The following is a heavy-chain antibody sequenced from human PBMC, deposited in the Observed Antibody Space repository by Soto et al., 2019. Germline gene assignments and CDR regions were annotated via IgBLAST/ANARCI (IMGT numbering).Heavy chain of an antibody. V-gene: IGHV4-61*08. J-gene: IGHJ6*02. Sequence: PSETLSLTCTVSGGSVGSGGYYWSWIRQPPGKGLEWIAYIYDSGSTNYNPSLKSRVTISVDTSKNQFSLKLSSVTAADTAVYYCAREGLTGTIGLYYYYGMDVWGQGTTVTVSS. CDR2: IYDSGST. CDR1: GGSVGSGGYY. D-gene: IGHD1-7*01. CDR3: AREGLTGTIGLYYYYGMDV.